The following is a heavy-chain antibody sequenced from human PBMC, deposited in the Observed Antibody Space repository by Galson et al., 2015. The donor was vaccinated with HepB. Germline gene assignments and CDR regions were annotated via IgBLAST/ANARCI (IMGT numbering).Heavy chain of an antibody. CDR3: ARSPKYNYGQTLGY. V-gene: IGHV5-10-1*01. CDR1: GYSFTSYW. J-gene: IGHJ4*02. CDR2: IDPRDSYT. D-gene: IGHD5-18*01. Sequence: QSGAEVKKPGESLRISCRGSGYSFTSYWINWVRQMPGKGLELMGRIDPRDSYTKYSPSFQGHVTISADKSINTAYLQWSSLKASDTAMYYCARSPKYNYGQTLGYWGQGTLVTVSS.